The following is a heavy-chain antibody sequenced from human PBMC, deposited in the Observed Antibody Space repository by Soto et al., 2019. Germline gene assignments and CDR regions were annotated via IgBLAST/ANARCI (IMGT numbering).Heavy chain of an antibody. D-gene: IGHD3-10*01. CDR1: GYTFTSRG. J-gene: IGHJ4*02. CDR2: INAANGDT. CDR3: ARVPPFTRRYLLRGSYVVYFGY. Sequence: GASVKVSCKASGYTFTSRGIHWVRQAPGQRLEWMGWINAANGDTKYSPKFRGRVTITRDTSASTAYMELSSLRSEDTAVYYCARVPPFTRRYLLRGSYVVYFGYCGQGPLVT. V-gene: IGHV1-3*01.